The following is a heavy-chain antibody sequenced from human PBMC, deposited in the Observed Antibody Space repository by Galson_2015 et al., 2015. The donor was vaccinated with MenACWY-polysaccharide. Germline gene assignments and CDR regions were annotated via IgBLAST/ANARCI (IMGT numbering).Heavy chain of an antibody. J-gene: IGHJ4*02. CDR1: GFTSTSYA. V-gene: IGHV3-23*01. CDR3: VKGCSSISCYTSEY. CDR2: ISGSGDST. D-gene: IGHD2-2*02. Sequence: SLRLSCAASGFTSTSYAMIWVRQAPGKGLEWVSVISGSGDSTYYADSVEGRFTISRDNSKNTLYLQMNSLRAEDTALYYCVKGCSSISCYTSEYWGQGTLVTVSS.